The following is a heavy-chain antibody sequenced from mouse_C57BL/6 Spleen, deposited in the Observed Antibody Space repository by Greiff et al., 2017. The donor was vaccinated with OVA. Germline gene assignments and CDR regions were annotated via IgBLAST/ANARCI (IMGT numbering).Heavy chain of an antibody. CDR1: GFTFSDYG. CDR2: ISSGSSTI. V-gene: IGHV5-17*01. D-gene: IGHD1-1*01. CDR3: ARRSSYVWAWFAY. J-gene: IGHJ3*01. Sequence: EVQLVESGGGLVKPGGSLKLSCAASGFTFSDYGMHWVRQAPEKGLEWVAYISSGSSTIYYADTVKGRFTISRDNAKNTLFLQMTSLRSEDTAMYYCARRSSYVWAWFAYWGQGTLVTVSA.